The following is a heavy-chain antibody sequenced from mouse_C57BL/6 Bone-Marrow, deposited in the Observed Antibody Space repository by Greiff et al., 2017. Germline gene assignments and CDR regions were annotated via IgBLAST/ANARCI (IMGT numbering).Heavy chain of an antibody. CDR3: ARHRGYRFGY. CDR1: GFTFSSYT. J-gene: IGHJ2*01. V-gene: IGHV5-9*01. D-gene: IGHD3-1*01. CDR2: ISGGGGNT. Sequence: EVKLVESGGGLVKPGGSLKLSCAASGFTFSSYTMSWVRQTPEKRLEWVATISGGGGNTYYPDSVKGRFTISRDNAKHTLYLQMSSLRSEDTALYYCARHRGYRFGYWGQSNTLTSSS.